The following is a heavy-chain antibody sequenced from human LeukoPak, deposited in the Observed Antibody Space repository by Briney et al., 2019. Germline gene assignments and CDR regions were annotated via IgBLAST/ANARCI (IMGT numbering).Heavy chain of an antibody. V-gene: IGHV3-23*01. Sequence: PGGSLRLSYVASGFTFGSYAMTWVRQAPGKGLEWVSSISANGDSTLYADSVKGRFTISRDNSKNTLFLQMNSLRAEDTAVYYCARSSYSSSSSVWGQGTTVTVSS. D-gene: IGHD6-6*01. CDR3: ARSSYSSSSSV. CDR2: ISANGDST. J-gene: IGHJ3*01. CDR1: GFTFGSYA.